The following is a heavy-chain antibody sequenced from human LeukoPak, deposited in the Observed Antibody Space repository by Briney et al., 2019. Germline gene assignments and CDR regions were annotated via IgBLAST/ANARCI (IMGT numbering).Heavy chain of an antibody. Sequence: SVKVSCKASGGTFSSYAISWVRQAPGQGLEWMGGIIPIFGTANYAQKFQGRVTITADESTSTAYMELSSLRSEDTAVYYCARTPGYCSDGTCYFDYWGQGTLVTVSS. CDR3: ARTPGYCSDGTCYFDY. V-gene: IGHV1-69*13. D-gene: IGHD2-15*01. J-gene: IGHJ4*02. CDR2: IIPIFGTA. CDR1: GGTFSSYA.